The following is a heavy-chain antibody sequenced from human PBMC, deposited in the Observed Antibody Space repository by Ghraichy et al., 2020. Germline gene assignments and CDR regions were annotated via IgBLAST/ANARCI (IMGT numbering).Heavy chain of an antibody. CDR1: GFSLSSDRVG. J-gene: IGHJ3*01. V-gene: IGHV2-26*01. CDR3: ARIHGGYLIAFDL. Sequence: SGPTLVKPTETLTLTCTVSGFSLSSDRVGVSWIRQPPGKALEWLGHIFSNDADSYPTALNSRFTISKDTSKSQVVLTVTNVDPVDTATYYCARIHGGYLIAFDLWGQGTMVTVSA. D-gene: IGHD5-18*01. CDR2: IFSNDAD.